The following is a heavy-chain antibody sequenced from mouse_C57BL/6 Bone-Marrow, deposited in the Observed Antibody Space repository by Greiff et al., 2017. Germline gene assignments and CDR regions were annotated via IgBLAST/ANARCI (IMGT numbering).Heavy chain of an antibody. CDR1: GYTFTSYW. CDR3: AREDTTVVAHWYFEV. J-gene: IGHJ1*03. Sequence: QVQLQQPGAELVKPGASVKLSCKASGYTFTSYWMQWVKQRPGQGLEWIGEIDPSDSYTNYKQKFKGKATLTVDTSSSTAYMQLSSLTSEDSAVYYCAREDTTVVAHWYFEVGGTGTTVTVSS. D-gene: IGHD1-1*01. CDR2: IDPSDSYT. V-gene: IGHV1-50*01.